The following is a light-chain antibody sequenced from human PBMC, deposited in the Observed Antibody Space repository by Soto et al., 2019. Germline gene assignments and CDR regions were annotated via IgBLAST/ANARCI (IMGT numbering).Light chain of an antibody. CDR3: QQYNSYSRT. Sequence: DIQMTQSPSTLSASVGDRVTITCRASQSISSWLAWYQQKPGKAPKLLIYDASSLESVVPSRFSGSGSWTELTLTISSLQPDDFATYYFQQYNSYSRTFGQGTKVEIK. V-gene: IGKV1-5*01. J-gene: IGKJ1*01. CDR1: QSISSW. CDR2: DAS.